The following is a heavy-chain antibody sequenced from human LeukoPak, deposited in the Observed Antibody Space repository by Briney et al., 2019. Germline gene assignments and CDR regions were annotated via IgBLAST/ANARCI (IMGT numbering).Heavy chain of an antibody. V-gene: IGHV3-23*01. CDR2: ISGSGGST. CDR1: GFTFSSYA. D-gene: IGHD2-2*01. Sequence: GGSLRLSCAASGFTFSSYAMSWVRQAPGKGLEWVSAISGSGGSTNYADSVKGRFTISRDNSKNTLYLQMNSLRAEDTAVYYCAKRKNERIVVVPAALARTTPSAEYFQHWGQGTLVTVSS. J-gene: IGHJ1*01. CDR3: AKRKNERIVVVPAALARTTPSAEYFQH.